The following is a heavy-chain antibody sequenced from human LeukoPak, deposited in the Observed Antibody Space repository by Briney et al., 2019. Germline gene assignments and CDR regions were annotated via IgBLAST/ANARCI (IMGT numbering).Heavy chain of an antibody. CDR2: IRYDGSNK. J-gene: IGHJ4*02. D-gene: IGHD2-21*02. CDR3: ATVTQYSFAY. V-gene: IGHV3-30*02. CDR1: GFTFSSYG. Sequence: GGSLRLSCAASGFTFSSYGMHWVRQAPGKGLEWVAFIRYDGSNKYYADSVKGRFTISRDNSKNTLYLQMNSLRAEDTAVYHCATVTQYSFAYWGQGTLVTVSS.